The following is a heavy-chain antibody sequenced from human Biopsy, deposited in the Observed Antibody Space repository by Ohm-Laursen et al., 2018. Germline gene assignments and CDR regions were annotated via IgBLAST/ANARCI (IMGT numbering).Heavy chain of an antibody. CDR3: ARGSFWFGGNYYYYGMDV. CDR2: MNPNSGNT. J-gene: IGHJ6*02. D-gene: IGHD3-10*01. CDR1: GGTFSNYG. Sequence: SVKVSCKAPGGTFSNYGVNWVRQATGQGLEWMGWMNPNSGNTDYAQKFQGRVTMTRNTSISTAYMELNSLRSEDTAVYYCARGSFWFGGNYYYYGMDVWGQGTTVTVSS. V-gene: IGHV1-8*02.